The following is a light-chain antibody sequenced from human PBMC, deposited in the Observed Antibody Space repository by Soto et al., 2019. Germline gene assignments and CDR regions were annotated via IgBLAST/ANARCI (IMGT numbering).Light chain of an antibody. J-gene: IGKJ3*01. Sequence: EIVLTQSPGTLSLSPGERATLCCPASQSVTSSCLAWYQRKPGQAPRLLIHTTSIRATDIPDRFSGSGSGTDFTLTISRLQPEDSAVYYCQQCGGSPLFSFGPGTRVDI. CDR1: QSVTSSC. V-gene: IGKV3-20*01. CDR3: QQCGGSPLFS. CDR2: TTS.